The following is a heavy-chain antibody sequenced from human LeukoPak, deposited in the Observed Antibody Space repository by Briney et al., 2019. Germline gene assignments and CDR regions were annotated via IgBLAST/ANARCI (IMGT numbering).Heavy chain of an antibody. CDR2: FDPEDGET. V-gene: IGHV1-24*01. J-gene: IGHJ4*02. CDR3: ATALRGSGSYYSWDY. CDR1: GYTLTELS. D-gene: IGHD3-10*01. Sequence: ASVKVSCKVSGYTLTELSMHWVRQAPGKGLEWMGGFDPEDGETIYAEKFQGRVTMTEDTSTDTAYMALSSLRSEDTAVYYCATALRGSGSYYSWDYWGQGTLVTVSS.